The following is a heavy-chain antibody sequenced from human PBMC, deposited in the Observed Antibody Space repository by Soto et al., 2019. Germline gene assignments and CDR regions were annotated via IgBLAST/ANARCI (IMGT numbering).Heavy chain of an antibody. Sequence: EVQLLESGGGLVQPGGSLRLSCAVSGFPFSSSAMCWVRQAPGKGLEWVSSTSASGDSTYYADSVKGRLTISRDNAKNTLYQQMNSLKAEDMAVYYCARDGGTGSFDYCGQGTMVSVSS. CDR3: ARDGGTGSFDY. D-gene: IGHD6-19*01. CDR2: TSASGDST. J-gene: IGHJ4*02. CDR1: GFPFSSSA. V-gene: IGHV3-23*01.